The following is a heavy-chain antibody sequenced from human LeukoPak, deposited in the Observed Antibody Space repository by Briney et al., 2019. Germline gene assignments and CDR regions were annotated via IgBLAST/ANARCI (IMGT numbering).Heavy chain of an antibody. CDR2: IYTTGST. J-gene: IGHJ4*02. Sequence: PSQTLSLTCTVSGVSIANTFYYWNWLRHPAGKGLEWIGRIYTTGSTDYNPSLKSRVTISLDTARNQFSLKLSSVTAADTAVYYCARRQDGHDYWGQGTLVTVSS. V-gene: IGHV4-61*02. CDR3: ARRQDGHDY. CDR1: GVSIANTFYY.